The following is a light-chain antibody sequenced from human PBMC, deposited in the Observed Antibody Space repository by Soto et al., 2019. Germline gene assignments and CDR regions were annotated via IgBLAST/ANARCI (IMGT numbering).Light chain of an antibody. Sequence: HSVLTQPPSLSGTPGQTVTISCIGSRSNIGSAIVHWYQQLPGTAPKHLIYMNSQRPSGVPDRFSGSKSGTSASLVITGLRPEDEADYYCVAWDDNLGSRVFGGGTQLTVL. V-gene: IGLV1-47*01. CDR3: VAWDDNLGSRV. J-gene: IGLJ3*02. CDR1: RSNIGSAI. CDR2: MNS.